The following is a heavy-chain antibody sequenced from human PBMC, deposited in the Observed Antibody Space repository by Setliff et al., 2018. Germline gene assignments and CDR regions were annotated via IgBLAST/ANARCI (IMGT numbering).Heavy chain of an antibody. J-gene: IGHJ4*02. CDR2: VDRSGNT. CDR1: GGSISSSSYY. Sequence: KPSETLSLTCTVSGGSISSSSYYWGWIRQPPGKGLDWIGTVDRSGNTFYNPSLRSRVTISVDTSKNQISLKLTSVSAADTAVYYCARRDSTSYYGYSFDFWGRGTLVTVSS. CDR3: ARRDSTSYYGYSFDF. D-gene: IGHD3-22*01. V-gene: IGHV4-39*01.